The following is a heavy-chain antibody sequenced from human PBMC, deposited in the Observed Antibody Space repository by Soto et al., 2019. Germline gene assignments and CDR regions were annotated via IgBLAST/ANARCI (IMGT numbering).Heavy chain of an antibody. CDR1: GGTFNNYA. D-gene: IGHD3-22*01. CDR3: TRGGIRYHSIGFYLGIDGMDV. Sequence: QVQLVQSGAEVKKPESSVRVSCKASGGTFNNYAITWVRQAPGQGLEWMGGTIPMFGTTNYAEKFQGRVTITAEESTNTAYRELSSLRADDTAVYCCTRGGIRYHSIGFYLGIDGMDVWGQGPTVIVSS. J-gene: IGHJ6*02. V-gene: IGHV1-69*12. CDR2: TIPMFGTT.